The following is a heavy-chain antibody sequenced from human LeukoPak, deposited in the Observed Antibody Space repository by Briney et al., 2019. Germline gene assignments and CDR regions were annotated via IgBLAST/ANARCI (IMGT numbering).Heavy chain of an antibody. J-gene: IGHJ4*02. Sequence: GGSLRLSCAASGFTFSSYAMHWVRQAPGKGLEWVAVISYDGRNKYYADSVKGRFTISRDNSKNTQYLQMNSRRAEDTAVYYCARDRVGATDYFDYWGQGTLVTVSS. CDR1: GFTFSSYA. V-gene: IGHV3-30*04. CDR2: ISYDGRNK. CDR3: ARDRVGATDYFDY. D-gene: IGHD1-26*01.